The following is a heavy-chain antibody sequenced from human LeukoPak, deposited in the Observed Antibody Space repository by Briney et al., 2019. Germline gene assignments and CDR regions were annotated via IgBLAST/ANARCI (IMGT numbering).Heavy chain of an antibody. D-gene: IGHD4-17*01. CDR2: IIPIFGTA. CDR3: ARNDYGDYALFG. V-gene: IGHV1-69*05. Sequence: SVKVSCKASGGTFSSYAISWVRQAPGQGLEWMGGIIPIFGTANYAQKFQGRVTITTDESTSTAYMELSSLRSEDTAVYYCARNDYGDYALFGWGQGTMVTVSS. CDR1: GGTFSSYA. J-gene: IGHJ3*01.